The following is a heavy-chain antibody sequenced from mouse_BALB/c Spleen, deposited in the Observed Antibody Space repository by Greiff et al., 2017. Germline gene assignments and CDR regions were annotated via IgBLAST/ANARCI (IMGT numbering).Heavy chain of an antibody. V-gene: IGHV1-87*01. CDR1: GYTFTSYW. D-gene: IGHD4-1*01. Sequence: QVQLQQSGAELARPGASVKLSCKASGYTFTSYWMQWVKQRPGQGLEWIGAIYPGDGDTRYTQKFKGKATLTADKSSSTAYMQLSSLASEDSAVYYCGRIWDVAYWGQGTLVTGSA. J-gene: IGHJ3*01. CDR2: IYPGDGDT. CDR3: GRIWDVAY.